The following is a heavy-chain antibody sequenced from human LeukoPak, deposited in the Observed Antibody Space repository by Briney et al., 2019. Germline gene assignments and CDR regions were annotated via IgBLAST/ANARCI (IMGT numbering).Heavy chain of an antibody. CDR1: GFTFSGYT. Sequence: GGSLRLSCAASGFTFSGYTMSWVRQAPGKGLEWVSAISGGGEKTYYADSVKGRFTISRDNSKNTLYLQMNSLRAEDTAVYYCAKDQSRGYSGYGYYFDYWGQGTLVTVSS. CDR3: AKDQSRGYSGYGYYFDY. J-gene: IGHJ4*02. V-gene: IGHV3-23*01. CDR2: ISGGGEKT. D-gene: IGHD5-12*01.